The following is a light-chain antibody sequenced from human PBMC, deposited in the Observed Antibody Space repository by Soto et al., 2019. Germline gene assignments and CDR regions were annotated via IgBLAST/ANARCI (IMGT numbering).Light chain of an antibody. J-gene: IGKJ4*01. CDR1: QSVGNN. CDR2: EAS. V-gene: IGKV3-11*01. Sequence: EIVLTQSPATLSLSPGERATLSCRASQSVGNNLAWYQQKPGQAPGLLIYEASTRATGIPARFSGSGSGTDFTLNIRSLEPEDFEVYYCQQHAHWPLTFGGGTKVDIK. CDR3: QQHAHWPLT.